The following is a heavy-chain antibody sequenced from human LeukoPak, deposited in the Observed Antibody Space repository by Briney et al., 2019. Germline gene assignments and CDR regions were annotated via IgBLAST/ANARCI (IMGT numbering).Heavy chain of an antibody. CDR2: IYYSGST. D-gene: IGHD6-19*01. J-gene: IGHJ3*02. CDR1: GDSISSYY. CDR3: ARTAGRGVDDAFDI. Sequence: PSETLSLTCTVSGDSISSYYWSWIRQPPGKGLEWIGYIYYSGSTKYNPSLKSRVTISVDTSKDQFSLRLSSMTAADTAVYYCARTAGRGVDDAFDIWGQGTMVTVSS. V-gene: IGHV4-59*08.